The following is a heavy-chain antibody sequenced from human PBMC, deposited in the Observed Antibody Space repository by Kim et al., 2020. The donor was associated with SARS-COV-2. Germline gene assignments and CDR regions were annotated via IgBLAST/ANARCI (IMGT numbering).Heavy chain of an antibody. CDR1: GFTFSNAW. CDR3: TRRGTSYVWGSYRPTHFDY. CDR2: IKSKTDGGTT. J-gene: IGHJ4*02. D-gene: IGHD3-16*02. V-gene: IGHV3-15*01. Sequence: GGSLRLSCAASGFTFSNAWMSWVRQAPGKGLEWVGRIKSKTDGGTTDYAAPVKGRFTISRDDSKNTLYLQMNSLKTEDTAVYYCTRRGTSYVWGSYRPTHFDYWGQGTLVTVSS.